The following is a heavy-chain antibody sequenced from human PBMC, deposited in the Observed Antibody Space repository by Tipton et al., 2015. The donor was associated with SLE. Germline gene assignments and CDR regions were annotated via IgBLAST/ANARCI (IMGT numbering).Heavy chain of an antibody. D-gene: IGHD3-3*01. V-gene: IGHV4-39*07. CDR1: GGSISSGGYY. Sequence: TLSLTCTVSGGSISSGGYYWGWIRQPPGKGLEWIGSIYYSGSTYYNPSLKSRVTISVDTSKNQFSLKLSSVTAADTAVYYCARDNYDFWSGPHAAFDIWGRGTMFTVSS. CDR3: ARDNYDFWSGPHAAFDI. J-gene: IGHJ3*02. CDR2: IYYSGST.